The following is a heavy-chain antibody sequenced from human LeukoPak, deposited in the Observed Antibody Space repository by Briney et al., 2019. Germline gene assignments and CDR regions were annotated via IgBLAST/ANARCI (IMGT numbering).Heavy chain of an antibody. V-gene: IGHV1-24*01. CDR2: FDPEDGET. CDR1: GYTLIELS. J-gene: IGHJ4*02. CDR3: ATGRTYYYGSGRMTAAFDY. D-gene: IGHD3-10*01. Sequence: ASVKVSCKVSGYTLIELSMHWVRQAPGKGLEWMGGFDPEDGETIYAQKFQGRVTMTEDTSTDTAYMELSSLRSEDTAVYYCATGRTYYYGSGRMTAAFDYWGQGTLVTVSS.